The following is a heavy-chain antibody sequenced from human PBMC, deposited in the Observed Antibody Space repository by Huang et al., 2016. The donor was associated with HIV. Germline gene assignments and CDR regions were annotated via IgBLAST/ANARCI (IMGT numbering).Heavy chain of an antibody. V-gene: IGHV4-30-4*08. J-gene: IGHJ4*02. Sequence: QVQLQESGPGLVKPSQTLSLTCTVSGDSIGSGGPYWSWIRQPPGKGLGWIGFIYYSGSTYHNPSLKSRVTISVDTSKNQFSLKLSSVTAADTAVYFCSRALYYHGSGSYSDYWGRGTLVTVSS. CDR2: IYYSGST. D-gene: IGHD3-10*01. CDR1: GDSIGSGGPY. CDR3: SRALYYHGSGSYSDY.